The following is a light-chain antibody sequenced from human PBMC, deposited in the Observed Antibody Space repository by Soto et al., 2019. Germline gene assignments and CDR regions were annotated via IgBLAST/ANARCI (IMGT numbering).Light chain of an antibody. Sequence: DIQLTQSPSTLSASVGDRVTITCRASQSISSWLAWYQQKPGKAPKLLIYDASSWESAVPSRFTGSGSGTEFALTISSLQPDDFATYYCQQYNSYSQTSGQGTKVDIK. CDR1: QSISSW. CDR3: QQYNSYSQT. V-gene: IGKV1-5*01. J-gene: IGKJ1*01. CDR2: DAS.